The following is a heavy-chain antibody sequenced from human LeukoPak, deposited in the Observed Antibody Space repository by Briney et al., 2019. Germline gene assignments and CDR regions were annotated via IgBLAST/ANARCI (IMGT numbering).Heavy chain of an antibody. CDR1: GGSFSGYY. Sequence: SETLSLTCAVYGGSFSGYYWGLLRQPPGKGLEWIGEINHSGSTNYNPSLKSRVTISVDTSKNQFSLKLSSVTAADTAVYYCARAPTLPGGCWGQGTLVTVSS. J-gene: IGHJ4*02. CDR2: INHSGST. D-gene: IGHD6-19*01. CDR3: ARAPTLPGGC. V-gene: IGHV4-34*01.